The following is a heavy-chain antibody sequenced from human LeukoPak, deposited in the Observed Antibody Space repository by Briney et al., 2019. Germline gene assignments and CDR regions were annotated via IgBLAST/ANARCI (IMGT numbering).Heavy chain of an antibody. J-gene: IGHJ6*02. CDR3: AAEYSYGFMDV. D-gene: IGHD5-18*01. V-gene: IGHV1-69*04. CDR2: IIPIFGLA. CDR1: GESVDLCG. Sequence: GASVKSFSNASGESVDLCGRRIIKQTTGQGHEWMGRIIPIFGLATYDQKFQGRVTITADKSTSTAYMELSSLSSEDTAVYYCAAEYSYGFMDVWGQGTTVTVSS.